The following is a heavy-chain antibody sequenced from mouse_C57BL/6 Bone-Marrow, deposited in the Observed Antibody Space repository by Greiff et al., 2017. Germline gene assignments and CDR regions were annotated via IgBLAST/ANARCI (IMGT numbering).Heavy chain of an antibody. CDR2: IDPEDGDT. CDR1: GFNITDYY. CDR3: RSRGRCDFED. V-gene: IGHV14-1*01. Sequence: VQLQQSGAELVRPGASVKLSCTASGFNITDYYMHWVKQRPEQGLEWIGRIDPEDGDTDYTPKFKGKATLTADTSSNTAYLQHSSLTSEDTAVYYCRSRGRCDFEDWGQGTTLTVSS. J-gene: IGHJ2*01.